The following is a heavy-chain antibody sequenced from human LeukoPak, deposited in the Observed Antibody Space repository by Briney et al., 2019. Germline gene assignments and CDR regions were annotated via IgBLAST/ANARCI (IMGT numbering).Heavy chain of an antibody. Sequence: PGGSLRLSCAASGFSFSNYWMTWVRQAPGKGLEWVANIKPDGSESYYMDSVKGRFFMSRDNAENSLYLQMNSLSAEDTGVYYCARAIPTGIDRFDPWGQGSLVTVSS. CDR2: IKPDGSES. V-gene: IGHV3-7*04. CDR1: GFSFSNYW. CDR3: ARAIPTGIDRFDP. D-gene: IGHD1-1*01. J-gene: IGHJ5*02.